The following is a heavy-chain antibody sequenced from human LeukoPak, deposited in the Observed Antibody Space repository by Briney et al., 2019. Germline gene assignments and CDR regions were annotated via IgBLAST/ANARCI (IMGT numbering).Heavy chain of an antibody. V-gene: IGHV4-34*01. CDR2: INHSGST. CDR3: AGGLGN. CDR1: GGSFSGYC. J-gene: IGHJ4*02. Sequence: KASETLSLTCAVYGGSFSGYCWSWIRQPPGKGLEWIGEINHSGSTNYNPSLKSRVTISVDTSRNQFSLKLSSVTAADTAVYYCAGGLGNWGQGTLVTVSS.